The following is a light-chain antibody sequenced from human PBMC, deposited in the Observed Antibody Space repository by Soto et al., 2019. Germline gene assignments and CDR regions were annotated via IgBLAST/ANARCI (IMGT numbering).Light chain of an antibody. J-gene: IGKJ2*01. CDR3: QQYTRYPYT. V-gene: IGKV1-5*01. Sequence: DILMPQSPSTLSASVGDRVSISCRASQSLDKWLAWYQQKPGEAPKLLVSDASDLESGVSSRFTGSGSGTEFTLTISSLQPNDFATYYCQQYTRYPYTFGQGTKVDIK. CDR1: QSLDKW. CDR2: DAS.